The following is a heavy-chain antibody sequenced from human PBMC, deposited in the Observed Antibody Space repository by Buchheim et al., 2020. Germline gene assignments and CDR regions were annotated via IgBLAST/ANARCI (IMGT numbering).Heavy chain of an antibody. J-gene: IGHJ6*02. CDR1: GFTFSSYA. D-gene: IGHD1-26*01. V-gene: IGHV3-23*01. Sequence: EVQLLESGGGLVQPGGSLRLSCAASGFTFSSYAMSWVRQAPGKGLEWVSAISGSGGSTYYADSVKGRFTISRDNSKNTLSLQMNSLRAEDTAAYYCAKILGWELQDRYYGMDVWGQGTT. CDR3: AKILGWELQDRYYGMDV. CDR2: ISGSGGST.